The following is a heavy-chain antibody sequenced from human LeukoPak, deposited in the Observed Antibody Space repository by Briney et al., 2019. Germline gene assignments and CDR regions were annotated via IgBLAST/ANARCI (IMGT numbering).Heavy chain of an antibody. Sequence: PSETLSLTCTVSGGSISSYYWSWIRQPPGKGLEWIGYTYYSGSTNYNPSLKSRVTISVDTSKNQFSLKLSSATAADTAVYYCARLRQYSGSPTFGYWGQGTLVTVSS. J-gene: IGHJ4*02. D-gene: IGHD1-26*01. CDR2: TYYSGST. CDR1: GGSISSYY. V-gene: IGHV4-59*01. CDR3: ARLRQYSGSPTFGY.